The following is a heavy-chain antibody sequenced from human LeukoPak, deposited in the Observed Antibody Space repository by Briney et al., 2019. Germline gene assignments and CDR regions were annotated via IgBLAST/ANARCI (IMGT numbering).Heavy chain of an antibody. J-gene: IGHJ4*02. CDR2: INQDGSEK. CDR3: ARTRGCGGDCSNFDS. Sequence: PGGSLRLSCAASGFTFSSYWMSWVRQAPGKGLVWVANINQDGSEKYYVDSVKGRFTISRDNAKNSLYLQMNSLRAEDTAVYYCARTRGCGGDCSNFDSWGQGTLVTVSS. CDR1: GFTFSSYW. D-gene: IGHD2-21*02. V-gene: IGHV3-7*01.